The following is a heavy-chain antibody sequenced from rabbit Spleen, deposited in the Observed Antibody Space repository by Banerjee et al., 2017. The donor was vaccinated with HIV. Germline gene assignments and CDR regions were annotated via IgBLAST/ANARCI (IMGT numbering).Heavy chain of an antibody. J-gene: IGHJ6*01. CDR3: ARDTGSSFSSYGMDL. Sequence: QSLEESGGDLVKPGASLTLTCTASGFDFGGNAMSWVRQAPGKGLEWIACIDAGSSGSTYYASWAKGRFTISKTSLTTVTLQMTSLTVADTASYFCARDTGSSFSSYGMDLWGPGTLVTVS. CDR2: IDAGSSGST. D-gene: IGHD8-1*01. CDR1: GFDFGGNA. V-gene: IGHV1S40*01.